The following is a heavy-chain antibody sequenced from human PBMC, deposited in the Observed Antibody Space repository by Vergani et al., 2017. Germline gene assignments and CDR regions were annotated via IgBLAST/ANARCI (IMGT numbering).Heavy chain of an antibody. D-gene: IGHD6-19*01. J-gene: IGHJ4*02. V-gene: IGHV3-30*04. CDR3: ARRQWLAAFDY. Sequence: QVQLVESGGGVVQPGRSLRLSCAASGFTFSSYAMHWVRQAPGKGLEWVAVISYDGSNKYYADSVKGRFTISRDNAKNSLYLQMNSLRAEDTAIYYCARRQWLAAFDYWGQGTLVTVSS. CDR2: ISYDGSNK. CDR1: GFTFSSYA.